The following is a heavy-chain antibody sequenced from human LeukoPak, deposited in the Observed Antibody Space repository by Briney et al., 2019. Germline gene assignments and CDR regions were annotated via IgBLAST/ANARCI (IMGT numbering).Heavy chain of an antibody. CDR2: INPNSGGT. J-gene: IGHJ4*02. CDR1: GYTFTGYY. D-gene: IGHD3-22*01. Sequence: ASVKVSFKASGYTFTGYYMHWVRQAPGQGLEWMGWINPNSGGTNYAQKFQGRVTMTRDTSISTAYMELSRLRSDDTAVYYCARDFNYYDSSGFDYWGQGTLVTVSS. CDR3: ARDFNYYDSSGFDY. V-gene: IGHV1-2*02.